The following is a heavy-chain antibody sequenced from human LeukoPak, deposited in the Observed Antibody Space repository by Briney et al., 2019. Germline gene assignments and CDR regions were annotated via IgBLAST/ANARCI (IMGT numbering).Heavy chain of an antibody. D-gene: IGHD2-21*02. J-gene: IGHJ4*02. CDR2: ISWNSGSI. CDR1: GFTFDDYA. V-gene: IGHV3-9*01. CDR3: AKGMTAGATFDY. Sequence: GRSLRLSCAASGFTFDDYAMHWVRQAPGRGLEWVSGISWNSGSIGYADSVKGRFTISRDNAKNSLYLQMNSLRAEDTALYYCAKGMTAGATFDYCGQGTLGTVSS.